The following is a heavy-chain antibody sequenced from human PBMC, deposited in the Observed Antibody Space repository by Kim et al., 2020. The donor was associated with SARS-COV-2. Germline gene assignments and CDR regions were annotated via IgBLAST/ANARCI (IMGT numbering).Heavy chain of an antibody. V-gene: IGHV3-30*07. Sequence: SVKGRFTISRDNSKNTLYLQMNSLRAEDTAVYYCSAQQLVQGKDYYYYGMDVWGQGTTVTVSS. D-gene: IGHD6-13*01. CDR3: SAQQLVQGKDYYYYGMDV. J-gene: IGHJ6*02.